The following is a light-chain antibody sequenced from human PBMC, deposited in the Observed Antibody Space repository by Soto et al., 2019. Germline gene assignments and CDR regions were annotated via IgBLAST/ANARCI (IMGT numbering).Light chain of an antibody. Sequence: DIQMTQSPSSLSASVGDRVTITCRASQSISTYLNWYQQKPGKAPQLLIYAASSLQSGVLSRSSGSGSGTDFTLTISSLQPEDFATYYCQQSYSSWWTFGQGTK. CDR3: QQSYSSWWT. CDR1: QSISTY. J-gene: IGKJ1*01. CDR2: AAS. V-gene: IGKV1-39*01.